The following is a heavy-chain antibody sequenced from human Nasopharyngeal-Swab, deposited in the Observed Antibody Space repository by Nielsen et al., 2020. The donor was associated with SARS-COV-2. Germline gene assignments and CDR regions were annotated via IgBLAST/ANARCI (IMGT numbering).Heavy chain of an antibody. D-gene: IGHD6-19*01. Sequence: GESLKISCAASGFVFSGSAIHWVRQAPGKGLEWVGRTRNKSNNYTTEYAASVKGRFTISRDVSKNSLYLQMNSLKTEDTAVYYCARGRTRSGWYYFDYWGQGTLVTVSS. CDR2: TRNKSNNYTT. J-gene: IGHJ4*02. V-gene: IGHV3-72*01. CDR3: ARGRTRSGWYYFDY. CDR1: GFVFSGSA.